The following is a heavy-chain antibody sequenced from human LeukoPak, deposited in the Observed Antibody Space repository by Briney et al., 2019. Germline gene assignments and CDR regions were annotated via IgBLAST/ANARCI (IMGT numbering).Heavy chain of an antibody. CDR1: GGSISSGGYY. J-gene: IGHJ4*02. D-gene: IGHD3-3*01. V-gene: IGHV4-30-2*01. Sequence: SQTLSLTCTVSGGSISSGGYYWSWIRQPPWKGLEWIGYIYHSGSTYYNPSLKSRVSISFDTSKNQFTLKLTSVTAADTAVYYCGSRRTAMFGVIKGPIDYWGQGTLVTVSS. CDR2: IYHSGST. CDR3: GSRRTAMFGVIKGPIDY.